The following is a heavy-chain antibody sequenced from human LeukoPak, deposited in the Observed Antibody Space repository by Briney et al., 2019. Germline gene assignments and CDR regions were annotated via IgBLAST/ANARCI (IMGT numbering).Heavy chain of an antibody. CDR1: GNYW. J-gene: IGHJ4*02. CDR3: ARVWDKADY. V-gene: IGHV3-74*01. Sequence: QPGGSLRLSCSASGNYWMHWVRQAPGKGLVWVSHINSDGSWTSYADSVKGRFTISKDNAKNTVYLQMNSLRVEDTAVYYCARVWDKADYWGQGTLVTVSS. D-gene: IGHD1-26*01. CDR2: INSDGSWT.